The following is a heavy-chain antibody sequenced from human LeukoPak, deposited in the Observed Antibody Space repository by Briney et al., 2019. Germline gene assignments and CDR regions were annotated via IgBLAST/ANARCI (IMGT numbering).Heavy chain of an antibody. Sequence: SETLSLTCTVSAGSISSYYWSWIWQPPGKGLEWIGYIYYSGSTNYNPSLKSRVTISVDTSKNQFSLKLSSVTAADTAVYYCARWIAAATDAFDIWGQGTMVTVSS. J-gene: IGHJ3*02. CDR2: IYYSGST. CDR3: ARWIAAATDAFDI. D-gene: IGHD6-13*01. V-gene: IGHV4-59*08. CDR1: AGSISSYY.